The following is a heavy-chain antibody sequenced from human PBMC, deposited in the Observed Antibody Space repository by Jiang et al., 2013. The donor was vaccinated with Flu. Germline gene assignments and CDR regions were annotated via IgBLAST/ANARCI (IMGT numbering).Heavy chain of an antibody. J-gene: IGHJ6*02. D-gene: IGHD3-16*01. CDR2: VNPNSGDT. CDR3: GRGYYGMDV. V-gene: IGHV1-2*02. Sequence: GAEVKKPGSSVKVSCKASGYTFSGRYIYWARQAPGQGLEWMGWVNPNSGDTHYTQKFQGRVTMTRDTSISTAYMELSGLRSDDTAVYYCGRGYYGMDVWGQGTTVTVSS. CDR1: GYTFSGRY.